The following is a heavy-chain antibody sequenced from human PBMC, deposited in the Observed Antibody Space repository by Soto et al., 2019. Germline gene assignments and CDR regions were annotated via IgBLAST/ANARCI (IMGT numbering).Heavy chain of an antibody. D-gene: IGHD3-22*01. CDR3: AKDQDYYDSSGRFDY. V-gene: IGHV3-23*01. CDR2: ISGSGGST. Sequence: PVGSLRLSCVASGFTFSSYAMSWVRQAPGKGLEWVSAISGSGGSTYYADSVKGRFTISRDNSKNTLYLQMNSLRAEDTAVYYCAKDQDYYDSSGRFDYWGQGTLVTVSS. CDR1: GFTFSSYA. J-gene: IGHJ4*02.